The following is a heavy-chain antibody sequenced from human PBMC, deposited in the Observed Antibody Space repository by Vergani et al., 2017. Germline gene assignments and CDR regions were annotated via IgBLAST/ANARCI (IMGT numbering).Heavy chain of an antibody. Sequence: EVQLLESGGGLVQPGGSLRLSCAASGFTFDDYAMHWVRQAPGKGLEWVSGISWNSGSIGYADSVKGRFTISRDNAKNSLYLQMNSLRAEDTALYYCAKDRGDSSGSYSWYFDYWGQGTLVTVSS. CDR3: AKDRGDSSGSYSWYFDY. J-gene: IGHJ4*02. CDR2: ISWNSGSI. D-gene: IGHD3-22*01. CDR1: GFTFDDYA. V-gene: IGHV3-9*01.